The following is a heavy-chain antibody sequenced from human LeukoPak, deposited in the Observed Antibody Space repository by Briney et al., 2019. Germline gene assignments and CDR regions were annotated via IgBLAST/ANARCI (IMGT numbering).Heavy chain of an antibody. Sequence: ASVKVSCKASGYTFTGYYMHWVRQAPGQGLEWMGWINPNSGGTNYAQKLQGRVTMTRNTSISTAYMELSSLRSEDTAVYYCARGLWFGEAELDYWGQGTLVTVSS. CDR3: ARGLWFGEAELDY. CDR1: GYTFTGYY. D-gene: IGHD3-10*01. J-gene: IGHJ4*02. CDR2: INPNSGGT. V-gene: IGHV1-2*02.